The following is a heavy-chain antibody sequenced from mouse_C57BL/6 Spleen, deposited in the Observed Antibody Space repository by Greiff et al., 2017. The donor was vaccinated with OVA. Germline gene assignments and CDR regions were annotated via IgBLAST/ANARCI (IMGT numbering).Heavy chain of an antibody. CDR1: GFNIKDYY. CDR2: IDTEDGDT. Sequence: VQLQQSGAELVRPGASVKLSCTASGFNIKDYYMHWVKQRPEQGLEWIGRIDTEDGDTEYAPKFQGKATMTADTSSNTAYLQRSSLTSEDTAVYYCTITTVVATDAMDYWGQGTSVTVSS. CDR3: TITTVVATDAMDY. V-gene: IGHV14-1*01. J-gene: IGHJ4*01. D-gene: IGHD1-1*01.